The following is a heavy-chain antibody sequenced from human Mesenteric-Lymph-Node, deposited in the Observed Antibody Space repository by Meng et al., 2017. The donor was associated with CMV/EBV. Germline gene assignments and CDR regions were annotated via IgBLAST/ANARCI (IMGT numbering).Heavy chain of an antibody. CDR1: GGDFRSFS. Sequence: ASVKVSCKAYGGDFRSFSISWVRQAPGQGLEWMGIINPSGGSTSYAQKFQGRVTMTRDTSISTAYMELRWLRSDDTAVCYCARSPLSTAMPSHYYDSSGYHYYFDYWGQGTLVTVSS. D-gene: IGHD3-22*01. CDR2: INPSGGST. V-gene: IGHV1-46*01. CDR3: ARSPLSTAMPSHYYDSSGYHYYFDY. J-gene: IGHJ4*02.